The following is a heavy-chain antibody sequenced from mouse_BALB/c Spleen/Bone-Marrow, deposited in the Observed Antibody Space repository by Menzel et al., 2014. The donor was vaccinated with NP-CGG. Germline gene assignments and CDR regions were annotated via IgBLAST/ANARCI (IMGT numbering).Heavy chain of an antibody. V-gene: IGHV5-9*02. J-gene: IGHJ2*01. CDR3: ARPLTGAYFGY. D-gene: IGHD4-1*01. Sequence: EVKLVESGGGLVKPGGSLKLSCAASGFAFSSYDMSWVRQTAEKRLEWVATISSGGSYTYYPDSVKGRFTISRDNARNTLYLQMSSLRSEDTALYYCARPLTGAYFGYWGQGTTLTVSS. CDR2: ISSGGSYT. CDR1: GFAFSSYD.